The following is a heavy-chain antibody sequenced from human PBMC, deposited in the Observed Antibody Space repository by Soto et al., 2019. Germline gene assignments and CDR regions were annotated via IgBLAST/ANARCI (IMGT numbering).Heavy chain of an antibody. J-gene: IGHJ4*02. CDR3: ASWYSSGYSFDY. D-gene: IGHD3-22*01. CDR1: GGSISSSSYY. Sequence: SETLSLTCTVSGGSISSSSYYWGWIRQPPGKGLEWIGSIYYSGSIYYNPSLKSRVTISVDTAKNQFSLKWSYVTAADTSVYYCASWYSSGYSFDYWGQGTLVTVSS. V-gene: IGHV4-39*01. CDR2: IYYSGSI.